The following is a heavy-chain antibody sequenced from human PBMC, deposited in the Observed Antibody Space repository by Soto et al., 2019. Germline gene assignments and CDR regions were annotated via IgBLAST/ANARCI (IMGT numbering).Heavy chain of an antibody. V-gene: IGHV3-30-3*01. CDR2: ISYYGSNK. CDR3: ARQDQYYYGSGAAGSGMDV. CDR1: GFTFSSYA. J-gene: IGHJ6*02. D-gene: IGHD3-10*01. Sequence: GGSLRLSCAASGFTFSSYAMHWVRQAPGKGLEWVAVISYYGSNKYYADSVKGRFTISRDNSKNTLYLQMNSLRAEDTAVYYCARQDQYYYGSGAAGSGMDVWGQGTTVTVSS.